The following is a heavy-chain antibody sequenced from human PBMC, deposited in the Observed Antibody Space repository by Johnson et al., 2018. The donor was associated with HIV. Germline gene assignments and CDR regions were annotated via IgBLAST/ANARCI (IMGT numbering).Heavy chain of an antibody. CDR2: IKQDGSEK. V-gene: IGHV3-7*01. D-gene: IGHD2-15*01. Sequence: VQLVESGGGVVRPGGSLRLSCAASGFTFSSYWMSWVRQAPGKGLEWVANIKQDGSEKYYVDSVKGRFTISRDNAKNSLYLQMNSLRAEDTAVYYCARDTYCSGGSCYANAFDSLGQGTMVTVSS. CDR1: GFTFSSYW. CDR3: ARDTYCSGGSCYANAFDS. J-gene: IGHJ3*02.